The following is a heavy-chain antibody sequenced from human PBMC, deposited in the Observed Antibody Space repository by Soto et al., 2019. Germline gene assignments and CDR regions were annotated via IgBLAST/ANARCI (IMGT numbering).Heavy chain of an antibody. CDR3: ARARGIAAAGNSIRFDP. CDR2: IKQDGSEK. J-gene: IGHJ5*02. CDR1: GFTFSSYW. V-gene: IGHV3-7*01. D-gene: IGHD6-13*01. Sequence: GGSLRLSCAASGFTFSSYWMSWVRQAPGKGLEWVANIKQDGSEKYYVDSVKGRFTISRDNAKNSLYLQMNSLRAEDTAVYYCARARGIAAAGNSIRFDPWGQGTLVTVSS.